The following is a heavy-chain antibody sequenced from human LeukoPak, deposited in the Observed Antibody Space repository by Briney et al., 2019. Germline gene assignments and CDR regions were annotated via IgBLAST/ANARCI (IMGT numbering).Heavy chain of an antibody. CDR3: ARDNSNPRDYYYGMDV. CDR1: GFTFSSYW. J-gene: IGHJ6*02. Sequence: GGSLRLSCAASGFTFSSYWMSWVRQAPGKGLEWVANIKQDGSEKYYVDSVKGRFTISRDNAKNPLYLQMNSLRAEDTAVYYCARDNSNPRDYYYGMDVWGQGTTVTVSS. CDR2: IKQDGSEK. D-gene: IGHD4-11*01. V-gene: IGHV3-7*01.